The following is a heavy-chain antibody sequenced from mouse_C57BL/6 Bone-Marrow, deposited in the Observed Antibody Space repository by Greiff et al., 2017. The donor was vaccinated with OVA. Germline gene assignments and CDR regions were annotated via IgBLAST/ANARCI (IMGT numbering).Heavy chain of an antibody. V-gene: IGHV2-9-1*01. J-gene: IGHJ2*01. CDR1: GFSLTSYA. CDR3: SRKGVDSSVHCDY. D-gene: IGHD3-2*02. CDR2: IWTGGGT. Sequence: QVQLKESGPGLVAPSQSLSITCTVSGFSLTSYAISWVRQPPGKGLEWLGVIWTGGGTNYNSAPKSRLSISTDNSKSQVFLKMNSLQTDDTAGYYCSRKGVDSSVHCDYWGQGTTLTVSS.